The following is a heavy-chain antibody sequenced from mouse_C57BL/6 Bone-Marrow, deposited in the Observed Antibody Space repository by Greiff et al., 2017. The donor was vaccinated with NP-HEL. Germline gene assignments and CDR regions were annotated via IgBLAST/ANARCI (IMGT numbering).Heavy chain of an antibody. D-gene: IGHD1-1*01. J-gene: IGHJ3*01. CDR2: IHPNSGST. CDR1: GYTFTSYW. V-gene: IGHV1-64*01. CDR3: ARGSYYGSSPWFAY. Sequence: QVQLKQPGAELVKPGASVKLSCKASGYTFTSYWMHWVKQRPGQGLEWIGMIHPNSGSTNYNEKFKSKATLTVDKSSSTAYMQLSSLTSEDSAVYYCARGSYYGSSPWFAYWGQGTLVTVSA.